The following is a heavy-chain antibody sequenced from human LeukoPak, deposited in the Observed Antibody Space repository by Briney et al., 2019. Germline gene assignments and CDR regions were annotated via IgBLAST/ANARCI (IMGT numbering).Heavy chain of an antibody. Sequence: SVKVSCKTSGGTFNNSAISWVRQAPGQGLEWLGGIMPLFGTAGYAQKFQGRVTITKDESTRTVYLELTSLTADDTAVYYCARDVHGDYGSGWFNPWGQGTLVSVSS. D-gene: IGHD4-17*01. V-gene: IGHV1-69*05. CDR3: ARDVHGDYGSGWFNP. CDR1: GGTFNNSA. J-gene: IGHJ5*02. CDR2: IMPLFGTA.